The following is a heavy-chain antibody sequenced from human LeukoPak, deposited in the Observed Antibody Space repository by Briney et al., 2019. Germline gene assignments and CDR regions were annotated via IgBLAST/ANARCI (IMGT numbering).Heavy chain of an antibody. Sequence: GRSLRLSCAASGFTFSSYAMHWVRQAPGKGLVWVSRINSDGSTTNYADSVKGRFTISRDNAKNTLYLRMNSLRAEDTAVYYCANSRYSGIADYWGQGTLVTVSS. CDR1: GFTFSSYA. J-gene: IGHJ4*02. V-gene: IGHV3-74*01. CDR3: ANSRYSGIADY. D-gene: IGHD3-10*01. CDR2: INSDGSTT.